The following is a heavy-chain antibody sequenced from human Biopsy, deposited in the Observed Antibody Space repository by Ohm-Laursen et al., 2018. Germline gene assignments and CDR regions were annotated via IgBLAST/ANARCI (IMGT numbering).Heavy chain of an antibody. CDR1: GFSFSDYH. V-gene: IGHV3-11*01. Sequence: SLRLSCAASGFSFSDYHMRWIRQAPGRGLEWVSYISGGGTIYYGDSMKGRVTISRDNAKNSLYLQMHSLRAEDTPVYYCARDTRWSPYSMDVWGQGTTVTVSS. CDR2: ISGGGTI. D-gene: IGHD4-23*01. CDR3: ARDTRWSPYSMDV. J-gene: IGHJ6*02.